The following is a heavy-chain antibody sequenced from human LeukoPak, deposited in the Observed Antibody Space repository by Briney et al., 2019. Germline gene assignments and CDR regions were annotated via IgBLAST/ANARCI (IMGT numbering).Heavy chain of an antibody. V-gene: IGHV4-59*12. D-gene: IGHD5-18*01. CDR2: IYYSGST. CDR3: ARAPGRYSYGSGDAFDI. Sequence: SETLSLTCTVSGDSISGYYWSWIRQPPGKGLEWIGSIYYSGSTYYNPSLKSRVTISVDTSKNQFSLKLSSVTAADTAVYYCARAPGRYSYGSGDAFDIWGQGTLVTVSS. J-gene: IGHJ4*02. CDR1: GDSISGYY.